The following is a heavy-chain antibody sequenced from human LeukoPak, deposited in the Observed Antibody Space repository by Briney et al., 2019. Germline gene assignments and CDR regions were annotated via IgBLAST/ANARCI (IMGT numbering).Heavy chain of an antibody. CDR1: GFTFSSYG. Sequence: GGSLRLSCAASGFTFSSYGMHWVRQAPGKGLEWVAVIWYDGSNKYYADSVKGRFTISRDNSKNTLYLQMNSLRAEDTAVCYCARGGMDTAMVTHYYYYMDVWGKGTTVTVSS. CDR2: IWYDGSNK. V-gene: IGHV3-33*01. D-gene: IGHD5-18*01. J-gene: IGHJ6*03. CDR3: ARGGMDTAMVTHYYYYMDV.